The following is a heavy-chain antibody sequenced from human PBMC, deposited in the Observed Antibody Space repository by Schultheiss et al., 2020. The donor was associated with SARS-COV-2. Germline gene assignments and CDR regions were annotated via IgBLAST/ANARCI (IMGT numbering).Heavy chain of an antibody. CDR3: ATGSYGMDV. V-gene: IGHV4-4*07. Sequence: LETLSLTCTVSRGSISHSSWNWIRQPAGKGLEWIGRIYIRGSTNYNPSLKSRVIMSLDTSNSQFSLKLNSVTAADTAVYYCATGSYGMDVWGQGTTVTVSS. J-gene: IGHJ6*02. CDR2: IYIRGST. CDR1: RGSISHSS.